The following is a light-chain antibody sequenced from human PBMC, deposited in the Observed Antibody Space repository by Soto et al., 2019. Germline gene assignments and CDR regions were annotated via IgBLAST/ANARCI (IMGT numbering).Light chain of an antibody. CDR1: QSVSSN. CDR2: GAS. J-gene: IGKJ4*01. CDR3: QQYGSSLL. V-gene: IGKV3-20*01. Sequence: EIVLTQSPGTLSLSPGERATLSCRASQSVSSNLAWYQQTPGQAPRLLIYGASTRATAIPARFSGSGSGTDFTLTISRLEPEDFAVYYCQQYGSSLLFGGGTKVDIK.